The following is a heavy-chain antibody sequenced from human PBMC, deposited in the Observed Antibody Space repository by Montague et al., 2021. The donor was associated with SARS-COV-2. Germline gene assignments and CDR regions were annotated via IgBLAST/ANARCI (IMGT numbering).Heavy chain of an antibody. CDR2: IYYSGST. V-gene: IGHV4-31*03. D-gene: IGHD3-22*01. Sequence: TLSLTCTVSGGSISSGGYYWSWIRQHPGKGLEWIGYIYYSGSTYYNPSLKSRVTISVDTSKNQFSLKLSSVTAADTAVYYCARARTRLTMIVVVIDALDVWGQGTTVTVSS. CDR1: GGSISSGGYY. J-gene: IGHJ3*01. CDR3: ARARTRLTMIVVVIDALDV.